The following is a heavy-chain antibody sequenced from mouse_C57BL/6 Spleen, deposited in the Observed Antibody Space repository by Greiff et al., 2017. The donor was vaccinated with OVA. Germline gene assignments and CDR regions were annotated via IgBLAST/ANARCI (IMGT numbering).Heavy chain of an antibody. V-gene: IGHV5-6*02. D-gene: IGHD1-1*01. CDR1: GFTFSSYG. CDR3: ARHVSRGRGGDYFDY. CDR2: ISSGGSYT. J-gene: IGHJ2*01. Sequence: EVMLVESGGDLVKPGGSLKLSCAASGFTFSSYGMSWVRQTPDKRLEWVATISSGGSYTYYPDSVKGRFTISRDNAKNTLYLQRSSLKSEDTAMYYGARHVSRGRGGDYFDYWGQGTTLTVSS.